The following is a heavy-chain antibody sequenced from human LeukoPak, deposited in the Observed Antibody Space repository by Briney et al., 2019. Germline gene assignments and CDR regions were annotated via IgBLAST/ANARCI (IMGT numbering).Heavy chain of an antibody. Sequence: PAGSLRLSCAASGFTFSSFGMHWVRQAPGKGREWVAFIRFDGSAKYYAYSVKGRFTISRDNSKNTLYLQMNSLRAEDTAVYYCASYTVVTPEPDYWGQGTLVTVSS. J-gene: IGHJ4*02. D-gene: IGHD4-23*01. CDR2: IRFDGSAK. CDR3: ASYTVVTPEPDY. V-gene: IGHV3-30*02. CDR1: GFTFSSFG.